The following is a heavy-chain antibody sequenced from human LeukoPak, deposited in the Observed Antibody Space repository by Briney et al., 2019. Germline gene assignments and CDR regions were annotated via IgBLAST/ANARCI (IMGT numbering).Heavy chain of an antibody. D-gene: IGHD3-22*01. CDR1: GFSFSTYW. V-gene: IGHV3-23*01. Sequence: GGSLRLSCAVSGFSFSTYWMSWVRQSPGKGLEWVSAISGSGGSTYYADSVKGRFTISRDNSKNTLYLQMNSLRAEDTAVYYCAKDDSSGYQEYFQHWGQGTLVTVSS. CDR3: AKDDSSGYQEYFQH. CDR2: ISGSGGST. J-gene: IGHJ1*01.